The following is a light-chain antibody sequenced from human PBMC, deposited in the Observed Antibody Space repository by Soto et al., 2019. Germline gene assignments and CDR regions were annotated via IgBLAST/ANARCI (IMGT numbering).Light chain of an antibody. CDR3: SSYTTPTTVV. CDR1: SSDVGVYDY. Sequence: QSALTQPASVSGSPGQSITISCTGTSSDVGVYDYVSWYQQHPGKAPKLMIYEVTNRPSGVSNRFSGSKSGNTASLTISGLQAEDGADYYCSSYTTPTTVVFGGGTKLTVL. CDR2: EVT. J-gene: IGLJ2*01. V-gene: IGLV2-14*01.